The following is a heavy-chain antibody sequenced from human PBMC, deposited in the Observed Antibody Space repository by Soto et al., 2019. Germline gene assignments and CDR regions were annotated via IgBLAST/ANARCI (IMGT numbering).Heavy chain of an antibody. J-gene: IGHJ5*02. CDR2: ISYDGSNK. D-gene: IGHD4-17*01. Sequence: QVQLVESGGGVVQPGRSLRLSCAASGFTFSSYAMHWVRQAPGKGLEGVAVISYDGSNKYYADSVKGRFTISRDNSKNTLYLQMNSLRAEDTAVYYCARAPMTTVTSWGQGTLVTVSS. V-gene: IGHV3-30-3*01. CDR3: ARAPMTTVTS. CDR1: GFTFSSYA.